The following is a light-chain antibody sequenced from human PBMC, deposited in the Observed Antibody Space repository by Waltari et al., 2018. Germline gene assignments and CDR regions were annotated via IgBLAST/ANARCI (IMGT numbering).Light chain of an antibody. CDR3: CSYAGTRSLVV. V-gene: IGLV2-23*02. Sequence: QSALTQPASVSGSLGQSITVSCTGTSSDIGYSDLVSWYQQHPGRAPKLIIYEVTKRPSGVSSRFSGSKSGNTASLTISGLHTEDEADYYCCSYAGTRSLVVFGGGTRLTVL. CDR2: EVT. J-gene: IGLJ2*01. CDR1: SSDIGYSDL.